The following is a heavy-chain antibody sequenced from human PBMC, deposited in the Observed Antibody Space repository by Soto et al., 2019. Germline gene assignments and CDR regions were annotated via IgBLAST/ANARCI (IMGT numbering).Heavy chain of an antibody. Sequence: QVQLVQSGAEMEKPGASVKVSCKASGYTFTSYGIVWVRQAPGQGPEWMGWISPDNGNTVYAQKLQGRVTMTTDTSTSTAYMELMSLRSDVTAVYYCARRPLGATTLDYWGQGTLVTVSS. V-gene: IGHV1-18*04. CDR1: GYTFTSYG. CDR3: ARRPLGATTLDY. CDR2: ISPDNGNT. D-gene: IGHD1-26*01. J-gene: IGHJ4*02.